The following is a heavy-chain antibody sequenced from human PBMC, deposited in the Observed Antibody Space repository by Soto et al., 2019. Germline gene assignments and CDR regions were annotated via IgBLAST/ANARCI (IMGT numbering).Heavy chain of an antibody. V-gene: IGHV3-21*01. CDR3: ARDRIESYYYYGMDV. J-gene: IGHJ6*02. Sequence: AGGSLRLSCAASGFTFSSYAMHWVRQAPGKGLEWVSSISSSSSYIYYADSVKGRFTISRDNAKNSLYLQMNSLRAEDTAVYYCARDRIESYYYYGMDVWGQGTTVTVSS. D-gene: IGHD1-26*01. CDR1: GFTFSSYA. CDR2: ISSSSSYI.